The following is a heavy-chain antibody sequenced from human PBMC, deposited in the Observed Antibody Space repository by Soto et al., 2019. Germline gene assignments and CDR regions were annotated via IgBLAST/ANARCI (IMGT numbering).Heavy chain of an antibody. V-gene: IGHV3-33*01. Sequence: GGSLRLSCAASGFTFSNYGMHWVRQAPGKGLEWVAIIWHDGNNKYYADSVRGRFIIPRDNSKNRLYLQMNSLRAEDTAVYYCASDLVGASDSYGLDVWGQGTPVTVSS. CDR1: GFTFSNYG. CDR3: ASDLVGASDSYGLDV. CDR2: IWHDGNNK. J-gene: IGHJ6*02. D-gene: IGHD1-26*01.